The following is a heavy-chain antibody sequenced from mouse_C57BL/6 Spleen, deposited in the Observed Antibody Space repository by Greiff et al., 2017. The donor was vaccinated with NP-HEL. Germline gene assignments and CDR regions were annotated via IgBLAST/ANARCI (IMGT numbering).Heavy chain of an antibody. CDR1: GFSFNTYA. CDR3: VRQKPGGYAMDY. V-gene: IGHV10-1*01. CDR2: IRSKSNNYAS. J-gene: IGHJ4*01. Sequence: EVKVEESGGGLVQPKGSLKLSCAASGFSFNTYAMNWVRQAPGKGLEWVARIRSKSNNYASYYADSVKDRFTISRDDSESMLYLQMNNLKTEDTAMYYCVRQKPGGYAMDYWGQGTSVTVSS.